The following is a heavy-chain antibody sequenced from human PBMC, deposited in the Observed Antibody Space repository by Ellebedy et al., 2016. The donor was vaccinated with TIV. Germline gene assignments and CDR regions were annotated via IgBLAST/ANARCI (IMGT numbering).Heavy chain of an antibody. V-gene: IGHV3-11*01. CDR2: ISYSGDLM. Sequence: GESLKISCAASGCTFSGYYMSWFRQAPGKGPEWVSYISYSGDLMYYADSVKGRFTTSRDNAGNSLYLQMDSLRAEDTAVYYCARLGVIAAAGASDSWGQGTLVIVSS. CDR3: ARLGVIAAAGASDS. J-gene: IGHJ4*02. CDR1: GCTFSGYY. D-gene: IGHD6-13*01.